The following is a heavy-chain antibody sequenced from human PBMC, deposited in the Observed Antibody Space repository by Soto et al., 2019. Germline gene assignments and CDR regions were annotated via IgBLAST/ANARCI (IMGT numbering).Heavy chain of an antibody. D-gene: IGHD3-3*01. J-gene: IGHJ6*02. CDR3: ARDPGITIFGVVLRHGMDV. Sequence: QVQLVESGGGVVQPGRSLRLSCAASGFTFSSYAMHWVRQAPGKGLEWVAVISYDGSNKSYADSVKGRFTISRDNSKNTLYLQMNSLRAEDTAVYYCARDPGITIFGVVLRHGMDVWGQGTTVTVSS. CDR2: ISYDGSNK. V-gene: IGHV3-30-3*01. CDR1: GFTFSSYA.